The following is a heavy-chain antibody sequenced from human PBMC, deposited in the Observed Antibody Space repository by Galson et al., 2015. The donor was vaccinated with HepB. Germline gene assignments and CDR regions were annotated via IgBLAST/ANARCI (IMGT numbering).Heavy chain of an antibody. Sequence: SVKVSCKVSGYRVAELPIFWVRQAPGKGLEWMGGFDPENYDTIFAQSFQGRVTVTEDASTDTAYMELSSLRSDDTAIYYCATDSDGSGSGYYFAMDVWGQGTSV. V-gene: IGHV1-24*01. D-gene: IGHD3-10*01. J-gene: IGHJ6*02. CDR1: GYRVAELP. CDR3: ATDSDGSGSGYYFAMDV. CDR2: FDPENYDT.